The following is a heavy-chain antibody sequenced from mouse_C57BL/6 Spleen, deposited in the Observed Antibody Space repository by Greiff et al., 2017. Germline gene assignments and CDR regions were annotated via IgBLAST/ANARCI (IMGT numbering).Heavy chain of an antibody. Sequence: VKLVESGPGLVTPSQSLSITCTVSGFSLTSYAISWVRQPPGKGLEWLGVIWTGGGTNYNSTLKSRQSISKDNSKSQVFLKMNSLQTDDTARYYCARTMVTHAMDYWGQGTSVTVSS. CDR3: ARTMVTHAMDY. CDR1: GFSLTSYA. V-gene: IGHV2-9-1*01. CDR2: IWTGGGT. D-gene: IGHD2-2*01. J-gene: IGHJ4*01.